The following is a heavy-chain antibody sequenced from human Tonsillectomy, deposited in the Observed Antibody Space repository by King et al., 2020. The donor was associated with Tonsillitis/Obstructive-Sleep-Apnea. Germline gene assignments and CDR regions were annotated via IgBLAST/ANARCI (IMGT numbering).Heavy chain of an antibody. Sequence: LVQSGAEVKKPGASVKVSCKASGYTFTDYYMHWVRQAPGQGLEWMGRINPNSGGTNYAQRFQGRVTMTRDTSISTAYMELSRLRSDDTAVYYCARDFEWLRRDYYYYYYMDVWGKGTTVTVSS. J-gene: IGHJ6*03. CDR1: GYTFTDYY. V-gene: IGHV1-2*06. CDR3: ARDFEWLRRDYYYYYYMDV. D-gene: IGHD5-12*01. CDR2: INPNSGGT.